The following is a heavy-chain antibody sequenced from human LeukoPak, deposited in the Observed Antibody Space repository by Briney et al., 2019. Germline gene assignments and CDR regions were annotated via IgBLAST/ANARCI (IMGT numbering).Heavy chain of an antibody. J-gene: IGHJ4*01. CDR1: GGSISSGGYY. V-gene: IGHV4-31*03. CDR3: ARLRRYYSVGYFDY. D-gene: IGHD5/OR15-5a*01. Sequence: SQTLSLTCTVSGGSISSGGYYWSWIRQHPGKGLEWIGYIYYSGSTYYNPSLKSRVTISVDTSKNQFSLKLTSVSAADTAVYYCARLRRYYSVGYFDYWGHGTLVTVSS. CDR2: IYYSGST.